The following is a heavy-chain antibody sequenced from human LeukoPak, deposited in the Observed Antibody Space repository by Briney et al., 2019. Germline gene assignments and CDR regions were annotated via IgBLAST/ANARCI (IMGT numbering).Heavy chain of an antibody. CDR3: ATALYTNHLVDY. V-gene: IGHV3-23*01. Sequence: GGSLRLSCAASGFTFSSFAVSWVRQGPGKGLEWVSSISGSGGSTYYADSVKGRFTISRDNSKNTLFLQMSTLRGEDTAIYYCATALYTNHLVDYWGQGTLVTVSS. CDR2: ISGSGGST. J-gene: IGHJ4*02. CDR1: GFTFSSFA. D-gene: IGHD2-2*02.